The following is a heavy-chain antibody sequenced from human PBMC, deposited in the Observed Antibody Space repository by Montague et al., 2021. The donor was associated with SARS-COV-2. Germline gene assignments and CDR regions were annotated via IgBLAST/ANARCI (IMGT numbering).Heavy chain of an antibody. J-gene: IGHJ6*02. V-gene: IGHV2-70*01. Sequence: VKTTQTLTLTCTFSGFSLSTSGMCVSWIRQPPGKALEWLALIDWDDDKYYSTSLKTRLTISKDTSKNQVVLTMTNMDPVDTATYYCARMVTIFSLGGYYYYYGMDVWGQGTTVTVSS. CDR1: GFSLSTSGMC. CDR3: ARMVTIFSLGGYYYYYGMDV. D-gene: IGHD3-9*01. CDR2: IDWDDDK.